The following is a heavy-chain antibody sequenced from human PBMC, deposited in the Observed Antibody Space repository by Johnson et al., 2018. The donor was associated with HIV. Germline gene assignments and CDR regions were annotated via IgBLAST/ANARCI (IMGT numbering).Heavy chain of an antibody. D-gene: IGHD1-26*01. Sequence: QLVESGGGVVQPGRSLRLSCAASGFTFSSYAMHWVRQAPGKGLEWVAVISYDGSNKYYADSVKGRFTISRDNSNNTLYLQMNSLRAEDTAVYYCARAWGGSYSAFDIWGQGTMVTVSS. CDR3: ARAWGGSYSAFDI. V-gene: IGHV3-30-3*01. CDR2: ISYDGSNK. CDR1: GFTFSSYA. J-gene: IGHJ3*02.